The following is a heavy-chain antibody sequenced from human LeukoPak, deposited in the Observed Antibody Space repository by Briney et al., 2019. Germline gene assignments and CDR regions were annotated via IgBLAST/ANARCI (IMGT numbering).Heavy chain of an antibody. CDR3: ARGHKGWSDP. V-gene: IGHV3-74*01. Sequence: GGSLRLSCAASGFTFSTYWMHWVRQAPGRGLVWVSRVDTDGSSTAYADSVKGRFTISRDNAKNTLYLQMNSLRVEDTAVYYCARGHKGWSDPWGQGTLVTVSS. CDR2: VDTDGSST. J-gene: IGHJ5*02. CDR1: GFTFSTYW.